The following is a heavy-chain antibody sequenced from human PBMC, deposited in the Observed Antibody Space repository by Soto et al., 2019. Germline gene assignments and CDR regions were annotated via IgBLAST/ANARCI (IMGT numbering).Heavy chain of an antibody. CDR1: GCVFTNFW. D-gene: IGHD6-13*01. V-gene: IGHV3-74*01. CDR3: AKDSWYFDL. Sequence: HPGGSLRLSCDASGCVFTNFWMHWIRHVPGKGLVWVARIDTRGHSTNYAESVKGRFTISRDNAKNTVSLQMNSLRVEDTGVYYCAKDSWYFDLWSQGSQVTVSS. CDR2: IDTRGHST. J-gene: IGHJ4*02.